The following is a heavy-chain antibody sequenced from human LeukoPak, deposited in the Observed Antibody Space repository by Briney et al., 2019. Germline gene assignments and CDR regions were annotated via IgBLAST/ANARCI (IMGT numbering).Heavy chain of an antibody. J-gene: IGHJ6*02. V-gene: IGHV3-30*03. CDR2: MSYDGSNK. CDR1: GFTFSSYG. Sequence: PGGSLRLSCAASGFTFSSYGMHWVRQAPGKGLEWVAVMSYDGSNKYYADSVKGRFTISRDNSKNTLYLQMNSLRAEDTAVYYCVRESGNGYSSGWYPYYYYGMDVWGQGATVTVSS. D-gene: IGHD6-19*01. CDR3: VRESGNGYSSGWYPYYYYGMDV.